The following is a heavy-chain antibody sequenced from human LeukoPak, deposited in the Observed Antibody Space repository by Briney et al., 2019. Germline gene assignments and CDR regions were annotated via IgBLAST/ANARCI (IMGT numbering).Heavy chain of an antibody. D-gene: IGHD1-14*01. CDR3: ARGTLF. CDR1: GFTFSNYW. CDR2: INDDGSAT. V-gene: IGHV3-74*01. J-gene: IGHJ4*02. Sequence: GGSLRLSCAASGFTFSNYWMHWVRQVPGKGLVWVSRINDDGSATFYADSVKGRFTVSRDNAKNSLYLQMNSLRAEDTAIYYCARGTLFWGQGTLVTVSS.